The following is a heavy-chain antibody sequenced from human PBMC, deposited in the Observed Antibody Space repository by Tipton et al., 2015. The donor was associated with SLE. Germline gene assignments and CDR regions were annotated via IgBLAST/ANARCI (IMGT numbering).Heavy chain of an antibody. Sequence: TLSLTCAISGVSITSHYWSWIRQPPGKGLEWMGYIYHSGNTIYNPSLKSRVTISVDTSKNQFSLKLNSVTAADTAVYYCAILIDFWSGSDYWGQGALVTVSS. V-gene: IGHV4-59*08. CDR2: IYHSGNT. CDR3: AILIDFWSGSDY. CDR1: GVSITSHY. J-gene: IGHJ4*02. D-gene: IGHD3-3*01.